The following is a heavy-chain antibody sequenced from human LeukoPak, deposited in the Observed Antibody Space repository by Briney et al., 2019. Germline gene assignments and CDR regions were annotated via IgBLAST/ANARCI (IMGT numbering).Heavy chain of an antibody. CDR3: ASRGILTGYYDF. CDR2: IYHSGST. J-gene: IGHJ4*02. V-gene: IGHV4-39*07. CDR1: GVSISSSDYY. Sequence: PSETLSLTCSVSGVSISSSDYYWGWIRQPPGKGPEWIGTIYHSGSTYYYPSLESRVTISVDTSKNQFSLNLRSVTAADTAMYYCASRGILTGYYDFWGQGTLVTVSS. D-gene: IGHD3-9*01.